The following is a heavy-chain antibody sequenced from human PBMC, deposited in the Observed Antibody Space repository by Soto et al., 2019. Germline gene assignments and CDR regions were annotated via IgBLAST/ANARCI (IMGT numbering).Heavy chain of an antibody. CDR1: GGPIGTYY. V-gene: IGHV4-59*12. CDR2: IYYSGSA. CDR3: ARGSVVAATLFDY. J-gene: IGHJ4*02. Sequence: SETLSLTCTVSGGPIGTYYWSWIRQPPGKGLEWIGYIYYSGSANYNPSLKSRVTISVDTSKNQFSLKLSSVTAADTAVYYCARGSVVAATLFDYWGQGTLVTVSS. D-gene: IGHD2-15*01.